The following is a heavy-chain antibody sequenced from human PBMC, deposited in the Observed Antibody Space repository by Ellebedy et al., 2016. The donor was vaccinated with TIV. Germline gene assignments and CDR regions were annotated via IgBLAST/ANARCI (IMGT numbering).Heavy chain of an antibody. Sequence: PGGSLRLSCTVSDGSISTYYWSWIRQPPGKGLEWIGSVYHSGDTKYSPSLKSRVTMSVDTSTRQISLKLTSVSAADTAVYYCARGPTDTAKYSYYGMDVWGQGTTVIVSS. D-gene: IGHD5-18*01. J-gene: IGHJ6*02. V-gene: IGHV4-59*01. CDR2: VYHSGDT. CDR3: ARGPTDTAKYSYYGMDV. CDR1: DGSISTYY.